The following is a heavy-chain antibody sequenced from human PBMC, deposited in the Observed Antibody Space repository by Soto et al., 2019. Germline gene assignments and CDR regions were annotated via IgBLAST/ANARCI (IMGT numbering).Heavy chain of an antibody. V-gene: IGHV1-2*02. J-gene: IGHJ4*02. D-gene: IGHD1-1*01. CDR2: INPNSGGT. CDR1: GYTFTGYY. CDR3: ARVDLGTLRSRRGLGFDY. Sequence: ASVKVSCKASGYTFTGYYMHWVRQAPGQGLEWMGWINPNSGGTNYAQKFQGRVTMTRDTSISTAYMELSSLRSEDTAVYYCARVDLGTLRSRRGLGFDYWGQGTLVTVSS.